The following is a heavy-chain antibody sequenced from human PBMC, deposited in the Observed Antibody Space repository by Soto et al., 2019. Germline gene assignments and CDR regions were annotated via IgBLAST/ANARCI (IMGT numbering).Heavy chain of an antibody. Sequence: PGESLKISCKGSGYSFTSYWISCVRQMPGKGLEWMGRIDPSDSYTNYSPSFQGHVTISADKSISTAYLQWSSLKASDTAMYYCASSPRGYCSSTSCRELGNYYGMDIWGQGTTVTVSS. CDR1: GYSFTSYW. CDR2: IDPSDSYT. D-gene: IGHD2-2*01. CDR3: ASSPRGYCSSTSCRELGNYYGMDI. V-gene: IGHV5-10-1*01. J-gene: IGHJ6*02.